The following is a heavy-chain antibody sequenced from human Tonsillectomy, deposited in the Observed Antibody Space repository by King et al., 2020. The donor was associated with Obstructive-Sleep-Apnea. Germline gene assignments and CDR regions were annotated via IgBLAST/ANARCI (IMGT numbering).Heavy chain of an antibody. J-gene: IGHJ4*02. CDR2: ISSSSTYI. CDR1: GFTFSSYS. D-gene: IGHD6-13*01. Sequence: VQLVESGGGLVKPGGSLRLSCAASGFTFSSYSMNWVRQASGKGLEWVSSISSSSTYINYADSGKGRFTISRDNAKNSLYLQMNSLRAEDTAVYYCARVYIAAAGHTLDYWGQGTLVTVSS. V-gene: IGHV3-21*01. CDR3: ARVYIAAAGHTLDY.